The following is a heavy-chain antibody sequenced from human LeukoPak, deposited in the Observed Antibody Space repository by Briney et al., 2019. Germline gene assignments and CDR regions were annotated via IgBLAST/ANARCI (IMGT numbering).Heavy chain of an antibody. CDR3: ARDLDYYDSSIPAY. CDR1: GYTFTGYY. CDR2: INPNSGGT. Sequence: ASVKVSCKASGYTFTGYYMHWVRQAPGRGLEWMGRINPNSGGTNYAQKFQGRVTMTRDTSISTAYMELSRLRSDDTAVYYCARDLDYYDSSIPAYWGQGTLVTVST. V-gene: IGHV1-2*06. D-gene: IGHD3-22*01. J-gene: IGHJ4*02.